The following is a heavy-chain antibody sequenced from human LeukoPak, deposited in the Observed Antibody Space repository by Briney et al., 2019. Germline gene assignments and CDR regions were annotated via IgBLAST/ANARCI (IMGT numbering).Heavy chain of an antibody. V-gene: IGHV4-59*01. J-gene: IGHJ4*02. CDR3: ARRRGWFGEFDY. CDR1: GGSMSSYY. D-gene: IGHD3-10*01. Sequence: SETLSLTCSVSGGSMSSYYWSWIRQSPGKGLEWIGYIYHSGSTDYNSSLKSRVTISEDTSKKQFSLKVSSVTAADTAVYYCARRRGWFGEFDYWGQGTLVTVSS. CDR2: IYHSGST.